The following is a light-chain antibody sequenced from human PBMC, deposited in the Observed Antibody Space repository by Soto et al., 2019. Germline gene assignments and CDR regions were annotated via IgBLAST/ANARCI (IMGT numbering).Light chain of an antibody. Sequence: QSALTQPASVSGSPGQSITISCTGTSSDVGGYDLVSWYQQHPGKAPKLMIYDDNKRPSGVSNRFSGSKSGNTASLTISGLQAEDETDYYCCSYAGSTTFYVFGTGTKLTVL. J-gene: IGLJ1*01. CDR3: CSYAGSTTFYV. CDR1: SSDVGGYDL. CDR2: DDN. V-gene: IGLV2-23*01.